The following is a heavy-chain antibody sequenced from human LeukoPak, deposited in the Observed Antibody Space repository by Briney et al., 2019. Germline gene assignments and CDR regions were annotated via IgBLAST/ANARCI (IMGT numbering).Heavy chain of an antibody. Sequence: PSETLSLTCTVSGGSISSSSYYWGWIRQPPGKGLEWIGSIYYSGSTYYNPSLKSRVTISVDTSKNQFSLKLSSVTAADTAVYYCARDTAAAGPRALDAFDIWGQGTMVTVSS. CDR3: ARDTAAAGPRALDAFDI. D-gene: IGHD6-13*01. CDR2: IYYSGST. V-gene: IGHV4-39*07. J-gene: IGHJ3*02. CDR1: GGSISSSSYY.